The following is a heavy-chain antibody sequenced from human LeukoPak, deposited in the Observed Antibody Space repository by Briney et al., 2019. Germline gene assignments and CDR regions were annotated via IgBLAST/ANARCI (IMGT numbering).Heavy chain of an antibody. V-gene: IGHV4-34*01. Sequence: SETLSLTCAVYGGSFSGYYWSWIRQPPGKGPEWIGEINHSGSTNYNPSLKSRVTISVDTSKNQFSLKLSSVTAADTAVYYCARAPYYGGNPFDYWGQGTLVTVSS. D-gene: IGHD4-23*01. J-gene: IGHJ4*02. CDR2: INHSGST. CDR3: ARAPYYGGNPFDY. CDR1: GGSFSGYY.